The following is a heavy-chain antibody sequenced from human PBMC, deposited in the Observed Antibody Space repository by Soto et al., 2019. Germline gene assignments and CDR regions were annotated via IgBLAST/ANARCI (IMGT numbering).Heavy chain of an antibody. CDR2: IWYDGSNK. V-gene: IGHV3-33*01. CDR1: GFTFSSYG. J-gene: IGHJ6*02. Sequence: GGSLRLSCAASGFTFSSYGMHWVRQAPGKGLEWVAVIWYDGSNKYYADSVKGRFTISRDNSKNTLYLQMNSLRAEDTAVYYCARYHTPAAMPYYGMDVWGQGTTVTVSS. CDR3: ARYHTPAAMPYYGMDV. D-gene: IGHD2-2*01.